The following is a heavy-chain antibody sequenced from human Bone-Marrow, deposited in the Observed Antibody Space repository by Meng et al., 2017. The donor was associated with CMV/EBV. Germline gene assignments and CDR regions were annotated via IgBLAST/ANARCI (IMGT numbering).Heavy chain of an antibody. Sequence: GESLKISSAASGFTVSSNYMSWVRQAPGKGLEWVSVIYSGGSTYYADSVKGRFTISRDNSKNTLYLQMNSLRAEDTAVYYCARATAGDVGSMDVWGQGTTVTVSS. CDR1: GFTVSSNY. V-gene: IGHV3-53*01. J-gene: IGHJ6*02. CDR3: ARATAGDVGSMDV. D-gene: IGHD7-27*01. CDR2: IYSGGST.